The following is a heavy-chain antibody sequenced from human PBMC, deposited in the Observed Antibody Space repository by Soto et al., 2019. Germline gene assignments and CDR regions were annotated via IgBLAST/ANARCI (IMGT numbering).Heavy chain of an antibody. J-gene: IGHJ4*02. CDR2: IWYDGSNK. Sequence: GGSLRLSCAGSGFTLSSYGMHWVRQAPGKGLEWVAVIWYDGSNKYYAESVKGRFTISRDNSKNTLYLQMNSLRAEDTAVYYCARDSHVGSGWQLTADYWGQGTLVTVSS. V-gene: IGHV3-33*01. CDR1: GFTLSSYG. D-gene: IGHD6-19*01. CDR3: ARDSHVGSGWQLTADY.